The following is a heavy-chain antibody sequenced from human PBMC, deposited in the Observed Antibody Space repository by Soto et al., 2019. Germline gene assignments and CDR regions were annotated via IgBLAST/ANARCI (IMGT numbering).Heavy chain of an antibody. CDR2: IIPIFGTA. CDR3: ARGGPYYDFWSGGNYYYGMDV. Sequence: QVQLVQSGAEVKKPGSSVKVSCKASGGTFSSYAISWVRQAPGQGLEWMGGIIPIFGTANYAQKFQGRGTITADESTSTAYMELSSLRSEDTAVYYCARGGPYYDFWSGGNYYYGMDVWGQGTTVTVSS. D-gene: IGHD3-3*01. V-gene: IGHV1-69*12. CDR1: GGTFSSYA. J-gene: IGHJ6*02.